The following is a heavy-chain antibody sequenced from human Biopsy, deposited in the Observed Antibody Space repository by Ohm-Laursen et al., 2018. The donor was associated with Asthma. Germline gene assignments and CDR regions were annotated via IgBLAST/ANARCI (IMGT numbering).Heavy chain of an antibody. CDR1: GFTFSTYG. D-gene: IGHD6-13*01. J-gene: IGHJ4*02. Sequence: GSLRLSCAASGFTFSTYGMHWVRQAPGKGLEWVAYISSRGSNIFYADSVKGRFTISRDNAKKSLFLEMNSLTVEDTAVYFCARGYSTSWYFGYWGQGTLVTVSS. CDR2: ISSRGSNI. CDR3: ARGYSTSWYFGY. V-gene: IGHV3-48*04.